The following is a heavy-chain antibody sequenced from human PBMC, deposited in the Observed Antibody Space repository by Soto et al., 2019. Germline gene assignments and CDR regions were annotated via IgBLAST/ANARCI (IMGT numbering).Heavy chain of an antibody. V-gene: IGHV1-3*01. J-gene: IGHJ5*02. CDR1: GYTFTSYA. CDR3: ARGIESKAAAPPFDP. D-gene: IGHD6-13*01. CDR2: INAGNGNT. Sequence: ASVKVSCKASGYTFTSYAMHWVRQAPGQRLEWMGWINAGNGNTKYSQNFQDRVTFTRDTSASTAYMELSNLRSEDTAVYYCARGIESKAAAPPFDPWGQGSLVTVSS.